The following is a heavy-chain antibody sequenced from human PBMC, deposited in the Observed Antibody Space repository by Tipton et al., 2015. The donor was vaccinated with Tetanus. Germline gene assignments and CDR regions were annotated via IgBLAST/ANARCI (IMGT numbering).Heavy chain of an antibody. D-gene: IGHD6-19*01. Sequence: QLVQSGAEVKPSETLSLTCTVSGGSISSYYWSWIRQPPGKGLEWIGYIYYSGSTNYNPSLKSRVTISVDTSKNQFSLKLSSVTAADTAVYYCAGDSGWTDYWVQGTLVTVSS. CDR3: AGDSGWTDY. V-gene: IGHV4-59*01. CDR2: IYYSGST. CDR1: GGSISSYY. J-gene: IGHJ4*02.